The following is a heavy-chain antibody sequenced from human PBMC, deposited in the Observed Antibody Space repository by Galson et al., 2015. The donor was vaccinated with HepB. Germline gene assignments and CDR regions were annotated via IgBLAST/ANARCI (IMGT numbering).Heavy chain of an antibody. V-gene: IGHV3-23*01. Sequence: SLRLSCAASGFTFSSYAMSWVRQAPGKGLEWVSAISGSGGSTYYADSVKGRFTISRDNSKNTLYLQMNSLRAEDTAVYYCAKGDSSGWYLLRYFQHWGQGTLVTVSS. CDR2: ISGSGGST. CDR3: AKGDSSGWYLLRYFQH. D-gene: IGHD6-19*01. CDR1: GFTFSSYA. J-gene: IGHJ1*01.